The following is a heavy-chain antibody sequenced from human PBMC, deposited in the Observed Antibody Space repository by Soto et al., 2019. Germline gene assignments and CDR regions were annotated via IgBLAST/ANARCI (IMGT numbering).Heavy chain of an antibody. J-gene: IGHJ6*02. V-gene: IGHV1-69*13. D-gene: IGHD3-3*01. CDR3: ARGVSPYDFWSGYYLGYYYYGMDV. CDR2: IIPIFGTA. Sequence: SVKVSCKASGGTFSSHAISWVRQAPGQGLEWMGGIIPIFGTANYAQKFQGRVTITADESTSTAYMELSSLRSEDTAVYYCARGVSPYDFWSGYYLGYYYYGMDVWGQGTTVTVSS. CDR1: GGTFSSHA.